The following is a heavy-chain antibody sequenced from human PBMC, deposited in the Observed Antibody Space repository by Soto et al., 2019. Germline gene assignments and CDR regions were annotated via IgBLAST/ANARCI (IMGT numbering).Heavy chain of an antibody. J-gene: IGHJ6*02. Sequence: GASVKVSCKASGYTFTGYYMHWVRQAPGQGLEWMGWINPNSGGTNYAQKFQGWVTTTRDTSISTAYMELSRLRSDDTAVYYCARDRGGTSNYYYYYYGMDVWGQGTTVTVSS. CDR2: INPNSGGT. V-gene: IGHV1-2*04. D-gene: IGHD3-10*01. CDR1: GYTFTGYY. CDR3: ARDRGGTSNYYYYYYGMDV.